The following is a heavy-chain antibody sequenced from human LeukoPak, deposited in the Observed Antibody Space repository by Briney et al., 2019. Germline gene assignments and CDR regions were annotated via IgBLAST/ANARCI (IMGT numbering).Heavy chain of an antibody. J-gene: IGHJ4*02. Sequence: PEASVKVSCKASGYTFTSYDINWVRQATGQGLEWMGWMNPNSGNTGYAQKFQGRVTMTRNTSISTAYMELSSLRSEDTAVYYCARGRGRGGDLSPVLGYWGQGTLVTVSS. CDR3: ARGRGRGGDLSPVLGY. CDR2: MNPNSGNT. D-gene: IGHD2-21*02. V-gene: IGHV1-8*01. CDR1: GYTFTSYD.